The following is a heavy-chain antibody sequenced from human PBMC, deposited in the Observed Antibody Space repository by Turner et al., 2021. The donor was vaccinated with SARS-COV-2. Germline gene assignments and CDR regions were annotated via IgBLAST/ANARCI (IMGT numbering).Heavy chain of an antibody. D-gene: IGHD4-4*01. J-gene: IGHJ6*02. CDR3: ATETVTERKYNYNGMDV. Sequence: QLQLQESGPGLVKPSETLSLACTVSGGPISSSSYYRGWIRQPPGKGLEWIGSIYYSGSTYHNPSLKSRVTISVDTSKNQFSLKLSSVTAADTAVYYCATETVTERKYNYNGMDVWGQGTTVTVSS. V-gene: IGHV4-39*01. CDR1: GGPISSSSYY. CDR2: IYYSGST.